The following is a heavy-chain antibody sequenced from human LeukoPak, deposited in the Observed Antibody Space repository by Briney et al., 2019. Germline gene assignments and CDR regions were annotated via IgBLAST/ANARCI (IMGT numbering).Heavy chain of an antibody. CDR2: IYHSGST. CDR3: ARERQLVRTGKYYFDY. D-gene: IGHD6-6*01. CDR1: GYSISSGYY. Sequence: SETLSLTCTVSGYSISSGYYWGWIRQPPGKGLEWIGSIYHSGSTYYNPSLKSRVTISVDTSKDQFSLKLSSVTAADTAVYYCARERQLVRTGKYYFDYWGQGTLVTVSS. J-gene: IGHJ4*02. V-gene: IGHV4-38-2*02.